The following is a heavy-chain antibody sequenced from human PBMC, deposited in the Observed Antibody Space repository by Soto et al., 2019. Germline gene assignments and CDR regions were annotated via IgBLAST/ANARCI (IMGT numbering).Heavy chain of an antibody. CDR1: GFTFTNYV. V-gene: IGHV3-23*01. J-gene: IGHJ4*02. CDR3: AKGLDSGSYTDFDY. Sequence: EVQLLESGGDLVQPGVSLRLSWAASGFTFTNYVMTWVRQAPGKGLAWVSSISHSVGSTYYADSVKARFTISRDISKNPLYLQMNGLRADDTAVYYCAKGLDSGSYTDFDYWGQGTLVTVSS. CDR2: ISHSVGST. D-gene: IGHD1-26*01.